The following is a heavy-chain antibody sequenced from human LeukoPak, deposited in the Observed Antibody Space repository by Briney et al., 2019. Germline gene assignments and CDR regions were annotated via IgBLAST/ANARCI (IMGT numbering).Heavy chain of an antibody. CDR3: ARGKAGGYAYYYYYMDV. V-gene: IGHV4-4*07. J-gene: IGHJ6*03. D-gene: IGHD3-22*01. CDR1: GGSISSYY. CDR2: IYTSGST. Sequence: SETLSLTCTVSGGSISSYYWSWIRQPAGKGLEWIGRIYTSGSTNYNPSLKSRVTMSVDTSKNQFSLKLSSVTAADTAVYYCARGKAGGYAYYYYYMDVWGKGTTVTVSS.